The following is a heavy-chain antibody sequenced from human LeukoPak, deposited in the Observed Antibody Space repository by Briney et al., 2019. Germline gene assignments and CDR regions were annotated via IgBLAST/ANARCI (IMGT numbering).Heavy chain of an antibody. D-gene: IGHD1-26*01. CDR2: IIGSGGST. V-gene: IGHV3-23*01. Sequence: PGGSLRLSCAASGFTFSSYAMSWVRQAPGKGLEWVSVIIGSGGSTYYADSVQGRFTISRDSSRNTLYLQMNSLRAEDTAVYYCAKDRSGSYSGFDYWGQGTLVTVSP. CDR3: AKDRSGSYSGFDY. CDR1: GFTFSSYA. J-gene: IGHJ4*02.